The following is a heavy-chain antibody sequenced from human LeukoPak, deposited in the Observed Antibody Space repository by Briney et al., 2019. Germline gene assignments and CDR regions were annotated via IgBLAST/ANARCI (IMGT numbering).Heavy chain of an antibody. CDR1: GFTVSTSY. J-gene: IGHJ6*02. V-gene: IGHV3-66*01. D-gene: IGHD2-15*01. CDR2: IYSGGRT. CDR3: ARISCTGGSCYPYSYYDMDV. Sequence: GGSLRLSCAASGFTVSTSYMSWVRQAPGKGLEWVSVIYSGGRTYYAESVKGRFSISRDIFKNSLFLQMNSLRAEDSAVYYCARISCTGGSCYPYSYYDMDVWGQGTTVTVSS.